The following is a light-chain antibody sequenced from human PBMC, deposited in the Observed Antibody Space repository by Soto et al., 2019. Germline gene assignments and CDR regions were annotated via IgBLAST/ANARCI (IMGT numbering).Light chain of an antibody. V-gene: IGKV3-15*01. Sequence: EIVMTQSPATLSVSPGERVTLSCRASQSVSSNLAWYQQKPGQAPRLLKYGASTRATGIPAKFSGSGSGTEFTLTISSLQSEDFAVYYCQQYNNWPLTFGQGTKVEIK. CDR2: GAS. CDR3: QQYNNWPLT. CDR1: QSVSSN. J-gene: IGKJ1*01.